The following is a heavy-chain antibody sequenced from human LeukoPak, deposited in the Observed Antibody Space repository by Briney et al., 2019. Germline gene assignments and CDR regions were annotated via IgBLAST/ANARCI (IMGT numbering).Heavy chain of an antibody. CDR3: AGDQMGFDP. CDR2: TYYRSKWYN. D-gene: IGHD5-24*01. V-gene: IGHV6-1*01. Sequence: QTLSLTCAVSGDSVSSNSAAWNWLRQSPARGLEWVGRTYYRSKWYNDYALSVKSRITINPETSKNQFSLQLNSVTPEDTAIYYCAGDQMGFDPWGQEILVTVSS. CDR1: GDSVSSNSAA. J-gene: IGHJ5*02.